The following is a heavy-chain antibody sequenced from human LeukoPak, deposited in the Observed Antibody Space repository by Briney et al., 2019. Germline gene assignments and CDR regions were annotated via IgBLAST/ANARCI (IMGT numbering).Heavy chain of an antibody. CDR2: IYSGGTT. CDR1: GLTVSSTY. D-gene: IGHD4-17*01. V-gene: IGHV3-66*01. Sequence: GGSLRLSCVISGLTVSSTYISWVRQAPGKGLEWVAVIYSGGTTNYADSVKGRFIVYRDSSKNTLYLQMNSLRAEDTTVYYCASKVTTGYWGQGTLVTVSS. J-gene: IGHJ4*02. CDR3: ASKVTTGY.